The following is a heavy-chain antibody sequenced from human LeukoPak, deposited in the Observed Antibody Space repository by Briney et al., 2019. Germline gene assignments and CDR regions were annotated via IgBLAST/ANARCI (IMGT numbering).Heavy chain of an antibody. CDR2: IIPILGIA. V-gene: IGHV1-69*02. D-gene: IGHD3-22*01. J-gene: IGHJ3*02. CDR3: ARPRSYYYDSSGYEAFDI. CDR1: GGTFISYT. Sequence: ASVKVSCKASGGTFISYTISWVRQAPGQGLEWIGRIIPILGIANYAQKFQGRVTITADKSTSTAYMELSSLRSEDTAVYYCARPRSYYYDSSGYEAFDIWGQGTMVTVSS.